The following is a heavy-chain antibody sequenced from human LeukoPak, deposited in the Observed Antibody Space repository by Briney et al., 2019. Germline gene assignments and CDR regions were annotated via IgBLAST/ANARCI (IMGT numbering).Heavy chain of an antibody. CDR1: GLTGRGLE. Sequence: PWASVRRPCGTTGLTGRGLEINWVRKAPRKGLEWVSYISSSGSTIYYADSVKGRFTISRDNAKNSLYLQINRLRVEDTAVYYCARRFDFWGQGTLVTVSS. CDR3: ARRFDF. CDR2: ISSSGSTI. V-gene: IGHV3-48*03. J-gene: IGHJ4*02.